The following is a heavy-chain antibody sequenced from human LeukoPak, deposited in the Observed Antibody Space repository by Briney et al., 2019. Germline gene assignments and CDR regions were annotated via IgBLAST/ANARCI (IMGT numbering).Heavy chain of an antibody. Sequence: PGGSLRLSCAGSGFTFINYGMIWVRQVPGKGLEWLSRINNDGISTSYADSVKGRFTISRDNAKNTLYLQMNSLRAEDTAIYYCARKPLSGGYGGTIDYWGQGTLVTVSS. CDR1: GFTFINYG. V-gene: IGHV3-74*01. CDR3: ARKPLSGGYGGTIDY. CDR2: INNDGIST. D-gene: IGHD5-12*01. J-gene: IGHJ4*02.